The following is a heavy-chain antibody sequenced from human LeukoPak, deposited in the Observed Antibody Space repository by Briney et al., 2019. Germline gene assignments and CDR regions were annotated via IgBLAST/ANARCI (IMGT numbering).Heavy chain of an antibody. CDR2: INHSGST. Sequence: SETLFLTCAVYGGSFSGYFWSWIRQPPGKGLEWVGEINHSGSTNYNPSLKSRVTISVDTSKNQFSLKLTSVTAADTAMYYCTSHHYYDTSLPYYFDYWGQGTLVTVSS. CDR1: GGSFSGYF. D-gene: IGHD3-22*01. J-gene: IGHJ4*02. CDR3: TSHHYYDTSLPYYFDY. V-gene: IGHV4-34*01.